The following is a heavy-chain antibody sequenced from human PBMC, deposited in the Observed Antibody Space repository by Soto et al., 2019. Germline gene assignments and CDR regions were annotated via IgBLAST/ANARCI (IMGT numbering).Heavy chain of an antibody. Sequence: ASVKVSCKASGYMFVTYGINWVRQAPGQGLEWMGWISAYNGNTKYAQNLQGRVTMTTDASTSTAYMERRSLRSDDTAVYCCARDLYGSGSYYTDYWGPGTLVTVSS. V-gene: IGHV1-18*01. CDR2: ISAYNGNT. J-gene: IGHJ4*02. D-gene: IGHD3-10*01. CDR1: GYMFVTYG. CDR3: ARDLYGSGSYYTDY.